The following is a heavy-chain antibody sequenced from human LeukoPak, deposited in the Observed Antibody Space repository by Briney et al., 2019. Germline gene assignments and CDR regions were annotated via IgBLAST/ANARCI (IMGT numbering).Heavy chain of an antibody. CDR1: GGSISSSSYY. J-gene: IGHJ6*03. Sequence: SETLSLTCTVSGGSISSSSYYWGWIRQPPGKGLEWIGSIYYSGSAYYNPSLKSRVTISVDTSKNQFSLKLSPVTAADTAVYYCARGPTVLDYYYYYMDVWGKGTTVTVSS. CDR3: ARGPTVLDYYYYYMDV. V-gene: IGHV4-39*07. CDR2: IYYSGSA. D-gene: IGHD4-17*01.